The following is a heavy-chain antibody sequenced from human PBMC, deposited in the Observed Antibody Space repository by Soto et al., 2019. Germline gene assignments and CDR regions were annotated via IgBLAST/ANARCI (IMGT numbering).Heavy chain of an antibody. V-gene: IGHV4-39*01. CDR2: IYYSGST. D-gene: IGHD3-10*01. CDR1: SRSISSSSYY. CDR3: ARSRRDYYYYGMDV. J-gene: IGHJ6*02. Sequence: SETLSLTCTVSSRSISSSSYYWGLIRQPPGKGLEWIGSIYYSGSTYYNPSLKSRVTISVDTSKNQFSLKLSSVTAADTAVYYCARSRRDYYYYGMDVWGQGTTVT.